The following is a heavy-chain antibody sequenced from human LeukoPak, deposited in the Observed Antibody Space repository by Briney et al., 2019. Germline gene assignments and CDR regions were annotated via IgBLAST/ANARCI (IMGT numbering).Heavy chain of an antibody. J-gene: IGHJ4*02. D-gene: IGHD6-13*01. CDR3: ATRPAASTWYGVFDY. CDR1: GASITDHF. V-gene: IGHV4-59*11. CDR2: VFNGGST. Sequence: PSETLSLTCTVSGASITDHFWSWIRQPPGKGLEWIGYVFNGGSTNYNPSLKSRVTMSLGPSRDQFSLRLSSVTTADTAIYYCATRPAASTWYGVFDYWSQGTLVTVSS.